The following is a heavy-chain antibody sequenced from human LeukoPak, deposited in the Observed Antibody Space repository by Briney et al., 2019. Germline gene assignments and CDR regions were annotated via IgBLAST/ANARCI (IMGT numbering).Heavy chain of an antibody. CDR1: GFTFDDYA. J-gene: IGHJ4*02. V-gene: IGHV3-9*01. Sequence: GGSLRLSCAASGFTFDDYAMHWVRQAPGKDLEWVSGISWNSGSIGYADSVKGRFTISRDNSKNTLYLQMNSLRAEDTAVYYCARRTTYYDILTGYSSSSALDYWGQGTLVTVSS. CDR2: ISWNSGSI. CDR3: ARRTTYYDILTGYSSSSALDY. D-gene: IGHD3-9*01.